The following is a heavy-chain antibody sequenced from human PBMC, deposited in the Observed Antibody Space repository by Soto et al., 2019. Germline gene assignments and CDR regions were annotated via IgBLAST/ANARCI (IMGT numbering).Heavy chain of an antibody. J-gene: IGHJ3*02. D-gene: IGHD3-10*01. CDR1: GYTFTGHY. Sequence: ASVKVSCKASGYTFTGHYMHWVRQAPGQGLEWMGWINPNSVGTNYAQKFQGRVTMTRDTSISTAYMELSRLRSDDTAVCYCAGEPMVRAAHGFDIWGQGTMVTVSS. CDR3: AGEPMVRAAHGFDI. V-gene: IGHV1-2*02. CDR2: INPNSVGT.